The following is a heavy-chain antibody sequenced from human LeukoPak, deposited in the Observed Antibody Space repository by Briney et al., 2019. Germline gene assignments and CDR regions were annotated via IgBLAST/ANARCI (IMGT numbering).Heavy chain of an antibody. CDR2: IYYSGST. J-gene: IGHJ5*02. D-gene: IGHD6-19*01. CDR3: AREESSSGWPYNWFDP. Sequence: PSETLSLTCTVSGGSISSSSYYWGWIRQPPGKGLEWIGSIYYSGSTYYNPSLKSRVTISVDTSKNQFSLKLSSVTAADTAVYCCAREESSSGWPYNWFDPWGQGALVTVSS. CDR1: GGSISSSSYY. V-gene: IGHV4-39*07.